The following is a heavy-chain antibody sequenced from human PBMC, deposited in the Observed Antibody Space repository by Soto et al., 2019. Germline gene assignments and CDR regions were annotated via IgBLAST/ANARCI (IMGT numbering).Heavy chain of an antibody. CDR3: ASMGYHYGSGSYPLDY. CDR2: MYNSGST. D-gene: IGHD3-10*01. CDR1: GGSISSYY. V-gene: IGHV4-4*08. Sequence: QVQLQESGPGLVKPSETLSLTCTVSGGSISSYYWTWIRQPPGKGLEWIGCMYNSGSTHYNPSLKPRVTISLNTSKHQFSLTPRSVTAADTAVYYCASMGYHYGSGSYPLDYWGQGTLVTVSS. J-gene: IGHJ4*02.